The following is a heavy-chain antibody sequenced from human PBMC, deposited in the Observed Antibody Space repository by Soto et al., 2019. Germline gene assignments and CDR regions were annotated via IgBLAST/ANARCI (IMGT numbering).Heavy chain of an antibody. J-gene: IGHJ5*02. Sequence: PGGSLRLSCAASGFTFSSYGMHWVRQAPGKGLEWVVVISYDGSNKYYADSVKGRFTISRDNSKNTLYLQMNSLRAEDTAVYYCAKDGRHIVVVTADPYNWFDPWGQGT. D-gene: IGHD2-21*02. CDR1: GFTFSSYG. CDR3: AKDGRHIVVVTADPYNWFDP. CDR2: ISYDGSNK. V-gene: IGHV3-30*18.